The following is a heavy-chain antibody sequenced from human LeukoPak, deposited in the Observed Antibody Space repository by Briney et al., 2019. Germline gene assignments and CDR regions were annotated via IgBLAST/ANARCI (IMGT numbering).Heavy chain of an antibody. D-gene: IGHD2-8*02. V-gene: IGHV1-69*13. CDR2: IIPIFGTA. CDR1: GGTFSSYA. J-gene: IGHJ5*02. Sequence: SVKVSYKASGGTFSSYAIGWVRQAPGQGLEWMGGIIPIFGTANYAQKFQGRVTITADESTSTAYMELSSLRSEDTAVYYCAREFAVAAGGFDPWGQGTLVTVSS. CDR3: AREFAVAAGGFDP.